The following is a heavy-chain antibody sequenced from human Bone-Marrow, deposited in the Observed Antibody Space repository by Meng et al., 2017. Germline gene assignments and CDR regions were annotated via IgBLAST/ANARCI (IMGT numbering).Heavy chain of an antibody. Sequence: GQLLWLGGCLVKPGGSSILSCVASGLSLTYAWMSGVRQAPGKGLEWGGRIKRNSDGGTIDYAAPVKGRFTISRDDSKNTLYLQMDSLITEDTAVYFCATGAAAADHWGQGTLVTVSS. V-gene: IGHV3-15*01. CDR1: GLSLTYAW. CDR3: ATGAAAADH. D-gene: IGHD6-13*01. J-gene: IGHJ4*02. CDR2: IKRNSDGGTI.